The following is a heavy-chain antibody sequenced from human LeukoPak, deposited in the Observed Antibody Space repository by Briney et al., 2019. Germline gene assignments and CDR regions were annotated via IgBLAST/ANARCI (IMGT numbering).Heavy chain of an antibody. J-gene: IGHJ4*02. CDR1: GFTFSGSW. CDR2: IKEDGSVK. V-gene: IGHV3-7*01. Sequence: GGSLRLSCAASGFTFSGSWMSWVRQAPGKGLEWVANIKEDGSVKFYADSMRGRFTISRDNSKNSLYLQMNSLRTEDTAVYYCARGSLFDYWGQGTLVTVSS. CDR3: ARGSLFDY.